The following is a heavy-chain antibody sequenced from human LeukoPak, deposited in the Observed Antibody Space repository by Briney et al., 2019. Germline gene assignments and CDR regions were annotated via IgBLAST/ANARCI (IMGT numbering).Heavy chain of an antibody. D-gene: IGHD5-18*01. CDR2: INHSGST. CDR1: GGSFSGYY. V-gene: IGHV4-34*01. J-gene: IGHJ6*02. CDR3: ARGARYGNYGMDV. Sequence: PSETLSLTCAVYGGSFSGYYWSWIRQPPGKGLEWIGEINHSGSTNYNPSLKSRVTISVDKSENQFSLKLSSVTAADTAVYYCARGARYGNYGMDVWGQGTTVTVSS.